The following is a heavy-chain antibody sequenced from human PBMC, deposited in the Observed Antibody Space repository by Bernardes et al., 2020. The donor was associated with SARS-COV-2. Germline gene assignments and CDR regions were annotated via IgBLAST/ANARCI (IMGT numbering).Heavy chain of an antibody. CDR3: ARDPHALAARPVYYYGMDV. J-gene: IGHJ6*02. CDR2: ISAYNGNT. CDR1: GYTFTSYG. V-gene: IGHV1-18*01. Sequence: ASMKVSCKASGYTFTSYGISWVRQAPGQGLEWMGWISAYNGNTNYAQKLQGRVTMTTDTSTSTAYMELRSLRSDDTAVYYCARDPHALAARPVYYYGMDVWGQGTTVTVSS. D-gene: IGHD6-6*01.